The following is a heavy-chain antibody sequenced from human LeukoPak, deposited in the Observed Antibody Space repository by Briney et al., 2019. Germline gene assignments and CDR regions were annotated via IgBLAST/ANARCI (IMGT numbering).Heavy chain of an antibody. J-gene: IGHJ4*02. CDR2: INPSGGST. CDR3: ARGTTDDY. Sequence: ASVKVSCKASGYTFTSYYIDWVRQAPGQGLEWMGVINPSGGSTRYAQKFQGRVAMTGDPSTRTVYMELSSLTSDDTAVYYCARGTTDDYWGQGTPVTVSS. D-gene: IGHD1-1*01. V-gene: IGHV1-46*01. CDR1: GYTFTSYY.